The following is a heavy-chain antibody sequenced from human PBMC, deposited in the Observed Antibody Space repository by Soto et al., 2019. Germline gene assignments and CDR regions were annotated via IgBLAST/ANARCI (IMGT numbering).Heavy chain of an antibody. D-gene: IGHD3-10*01. CDR2: ISGGGDTT. Sequence: EVQLLESGGGLVQPGGSLRLSCAASGFTFNNYAMTWVRQAPGKGLEWVSAISGGGDTTSYADSVKGRFTVSRDGSKNTLYRQMSSLRAEDTALYYCAKGRGGSGSRTPRVDFWGQGTLATVSS. CDR1: GFTFNNYA. J-gene: IGHJ4*02. V-gene: IGHV3-23*01. CDR3: AKGRGGSGSRTPRVDF.